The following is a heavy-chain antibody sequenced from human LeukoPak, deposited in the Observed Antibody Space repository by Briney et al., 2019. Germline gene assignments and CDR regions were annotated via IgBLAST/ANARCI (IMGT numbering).Heavy chain of an antibody. CDR2: IYSGGST. J-gene: IGHJ4*02. D-gene: IGHD6-13*01. CDR1: GFTVSSNY. V-gene: IGHV3-53*01. CDR3: AKRALAAAGTGTGPIDY. Sequence: QPGGSLRLSCAASGFTVSSNYMSWVRQAPGKGLEWVSVIYSGGSTYYADSVKGRFTISRDNSKNTLYLQMNSLRAEDTAVYYCAKRALAAAGTGTGPIDYWGQGTLVTVSS.